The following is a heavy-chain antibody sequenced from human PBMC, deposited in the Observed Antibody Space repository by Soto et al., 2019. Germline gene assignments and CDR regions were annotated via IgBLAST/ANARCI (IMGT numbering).Heavy chain of an antibody. CDR1: GGRILNGGHD. Sequence: QVELEESGPGLLKPSQTLSLTCTVSGGRILNGGHDWTWIRQHPGKGLEWIGRIFFSGNTHYNPALTTRLTFTLDTAKNRVSLKLTSVAIADTAIYYCARDNYVGMLEFWGPGTLVTVSS. V-gene: IGHV4-31*03. D-gene: IGHD1-7*01. CDR3: ARDNYVGMLEF. CDR2: IFFSGNT. J-gene: IGHJ4*02.